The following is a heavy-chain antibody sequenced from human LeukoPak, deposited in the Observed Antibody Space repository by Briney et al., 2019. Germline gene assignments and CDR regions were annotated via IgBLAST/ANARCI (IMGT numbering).Heavy chain of an antibody. CDR1: GFTLSTYW. V-gene: IGHV3-7*01. CDR2: IKQDGSEK. CDR3: ARDPGRTRYDY. J-gene: IGHJ4*02. Sequence: GGSLRLSRAASGFTLSTYWMVWVRQAPGKGLEWVANIKQDGSEKYYVDSVKGRFTISRDNAKNSLYLQMNSLRDEDTAVYYCARDPGRTRYDYWGQGTLVTVSS.